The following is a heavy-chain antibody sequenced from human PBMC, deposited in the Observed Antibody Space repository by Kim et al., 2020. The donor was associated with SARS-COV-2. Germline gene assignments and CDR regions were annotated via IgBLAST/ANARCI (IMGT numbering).Heavy chain of an antibody. Sequence: GESLKISCKGSGYSFTSYWIGWVRQMPGRGLEWMGIIYPGDSDTRYSPSFQGQVTISADKSISTAYLQWSSLKASDTAMYYCARWSGCGGDCYFGVGLVDWGQGTLVTVSS. CDR3: ARWSGCGGDCYFGVGLVD. V-gene: IGHV5-51*03. D-gene: IGHD2-21*01. CDR1: GYSFTSYW. J-gene: IGHJ4*02. CDR2: IYPGDSDT.